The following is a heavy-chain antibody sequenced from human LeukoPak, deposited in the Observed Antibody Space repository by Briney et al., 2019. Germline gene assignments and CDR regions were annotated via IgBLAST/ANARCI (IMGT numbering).Heavy chain of an antibody. Sequence: GGSLRLSCVVSGITLSNYGMSWVRQAPGKGLEWVAGISDRGGSTNYADSVKGRFTISRDNPKNTLYLQMNSLRSEDTAVYYCARTSARAINEYYLDYWGQGTLVTVSS. J-gene: IGHJ4*02. CDR1: GITLSNYG. CDR2: ISDRGGST. CDR3: ARTSARAINEYYLDY. D-gene: IGHD6-6*01. V-gene: IGHV3-23*01.